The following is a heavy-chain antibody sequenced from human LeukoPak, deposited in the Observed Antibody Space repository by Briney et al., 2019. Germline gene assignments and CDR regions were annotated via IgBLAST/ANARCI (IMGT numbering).Heavy chain of an antibody. V-gene: IGHV4-4*02. CDR3: AGCSGSYSYYGMDV. CDR2: IYHSGST. J-gene: IGHJ6*02. CDR1: GGSISSSNW. D-gene: IGHD1-26*01. Sequence: SGTLSLTCAVSGGSISSSNWWSWVRQPPGKGLEWIGEIYHSGSTNYDPSLKSRVTISVDTSKNQFSLKLSSVTAADTAVYYCAGCSGSYSYYGMDVWGQGTTVTVSS.